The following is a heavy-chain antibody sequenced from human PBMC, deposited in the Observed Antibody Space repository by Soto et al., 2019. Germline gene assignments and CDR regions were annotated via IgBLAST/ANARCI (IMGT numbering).Heavy chain of an antibody. J-gene: IGHJ4*02. CDR1: GYTFTSYG. CDR3: ARDRYGIAAAGTNYDY. Sequence: ASVKVSCKASGYTFTSYGISWVRQAPGQGLEWMGWISAYNGNTNYAQKLQGRVTMTTDTSTGTAYMELRSLRSDDTAVYYCARDRYGIAAAGTNYDYWGQGTLVTVSS. CDR2: ISAYNGNT. D-gene: IGHD6-13*01. V-gene: IGHV1-18*01.